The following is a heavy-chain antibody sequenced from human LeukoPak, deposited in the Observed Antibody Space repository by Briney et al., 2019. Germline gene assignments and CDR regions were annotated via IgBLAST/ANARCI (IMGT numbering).Heavy chain of an antibody. Sequence: GESLKISCKGSGYSFTSYWIGWVRQMPGKGLEWMGIIYPGDSDTRYSPSFQGQVTISADKSISTAYLQWSSLKASDTAIYYCARLDSYDSSGYYSHEYYFEYWGQGTLVTVSS. CDR2: IYPGDSDT. D-gene: IGHD3-22*01. J-gene: IGHJ4*02. CDR3: ARLDSYDSSGYYSHEYYFEY. CDR1: GYSFTSYW. V-gene: IGHV5-51*01.